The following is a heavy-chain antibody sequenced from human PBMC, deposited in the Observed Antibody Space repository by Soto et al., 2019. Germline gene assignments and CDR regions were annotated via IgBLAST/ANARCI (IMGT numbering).Heavy chain of an antibody. CDR2: ISYDGSNK. CDR3: ARGWGIGMITFGGANFDY. D-gene: IGHD3-16*01. CDR1: GFTFSSYA. Sequence: QVQLVESGGGVVQPGRSLRLSCAASGFTFSSYAMHWVRQAPGKGLEWVAVISYDGSNKYYADSVKGRFTISRDNSKNTLYLQMNRPRAEDTAVYYCARGWGIGMITFGGANFDYWGQGTLVTVSS. V-gene: IGHV3-30-3*01. J-gene: IGHJ4*02.